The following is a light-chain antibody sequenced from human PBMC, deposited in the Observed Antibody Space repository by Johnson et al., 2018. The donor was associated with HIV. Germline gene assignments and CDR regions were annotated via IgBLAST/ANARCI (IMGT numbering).Light chain of an antibody. CDR3: GTWDKSLNTGAV. Sequence: QSVLTQPPSVSAAPGQNITISCSGNSSNIGNNYISWYQQLPGTAPKILIYDNDQRPLGIPDRFSGSKSGTSATLGIAGLQTGDEADYYCGTWDKSLNTGAVFGTGTKVTVL. J-gene: IGLJ1*01. V-gene: IGLV1-51*01. CDR2: DND. CDR1: SSNIGNNY.